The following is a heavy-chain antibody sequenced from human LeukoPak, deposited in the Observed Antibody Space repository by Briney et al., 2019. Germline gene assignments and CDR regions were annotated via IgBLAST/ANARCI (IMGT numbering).Heavy chain of an antibody. J-gene: IGHJ4*02. V-gene: IGHV3-23*01. CDR1: GFTFSTYA. Sequence: PGGSLTLSCAASGFTFSTYAMSWVRQTPGKGLEWVAAISGDNPGTYHATSVRGRFSISRDNSKNTLHLQMNGLKAEDAAIYYCAKASVGHCSGAFCYPFDSWGQGTLVTVSS. CDR2: ISGDNPGT. CDR3: AKASVGHCSGAFCYPFDS. D-gene: IGHD2-15*01.